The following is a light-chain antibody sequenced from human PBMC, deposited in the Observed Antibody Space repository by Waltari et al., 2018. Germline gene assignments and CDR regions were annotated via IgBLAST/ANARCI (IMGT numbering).Light chain of an antibody. CDR2: EVS. Sequence: DVVMTQSPLSLPVPLGQPASISCRSSQSLVDSDGNTYLNWFQQRPGQSPRRLIYEVSDRDSGVPDRFSGSGSGTDFTLKISRVEAEDLGIYYCMQGTHWPITFGQGTRLEIK. CDR3: MQGTHWPIT. V-gene: IGKV2-30*01. J-gene: IGKJ5*01. CDR1: QSLVDSDGNTY.